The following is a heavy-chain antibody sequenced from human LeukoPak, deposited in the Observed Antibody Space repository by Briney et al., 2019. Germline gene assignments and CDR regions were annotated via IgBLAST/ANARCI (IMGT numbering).Heavy chain of an antibody. Sequence: GSLRLSCAASGFTFSSYWMSWVRQAPGKGLEWVANIKQDGSEKYYVDSVKGRFTISRDNAKNSLYLQMNSLRAEDTAVYYCARTQDYSNYDMSYWGQGTLVTVSS. V-gene: IGHV3-7*01. CDR2: IKQDGSEK. CDR3: ARTQDYSNYDMSY. J-gene: IGHJ4*02. CDR1: GFTFSSYW. D-gene: IGHD4-11*01.